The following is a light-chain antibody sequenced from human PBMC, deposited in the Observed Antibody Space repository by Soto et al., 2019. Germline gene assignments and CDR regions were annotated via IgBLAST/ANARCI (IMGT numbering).Light chain of an antibody. CDR1: QSVSSSY. CDR2: GAS. CDR3: QQYGSSPPIT. Sequence: EIVLTQSPGTLSLSPGERATLSCRASQSVSSSYLAWYQQKPGQAPRLLIYGASSRATGIPDRFSGSGSGTDFTITISRLEPEDVAVYYCQQYGSSPPITFGGGTKVEIK. J-gene: IGKJ4*01. V-gene: IGKV3-20*01.